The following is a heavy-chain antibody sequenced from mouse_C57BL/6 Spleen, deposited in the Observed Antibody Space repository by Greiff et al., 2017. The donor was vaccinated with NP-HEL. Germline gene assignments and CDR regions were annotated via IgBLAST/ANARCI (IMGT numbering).Heavy chain of an antibody. CDR2: IYPGSGST. V-gene: IGHV1-55*01. CDR1: GYTFTSYW. CDR3: ARYYGYPYYAMDY. Sequence: VQLQQSGAELVKPGASVKMSCKASGYTFTSYWITWVKQRPGQGLEWIGDIYPGSGSTNYNEKFKSKATLTVDTSSSTAYMQLSSLTSEDSAVYYGARYYGYPYYAMDYWGQGTSVTVSS. J-gene: IGHJ4*01. D-gene: IGHD2-2*01.